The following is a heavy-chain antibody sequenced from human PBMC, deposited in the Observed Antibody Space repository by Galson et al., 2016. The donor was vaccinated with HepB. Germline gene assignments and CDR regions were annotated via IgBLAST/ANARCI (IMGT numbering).Heavy chain of an antibody. CDR1: GYTFTDYG. J-gene: IGHJ6*02. CDR3: ARGYYGSGSYYYFFYGMDV. D-gene: IGHD3-10*01. V-gene: IGHV1-18*01. CDR2: ISTYKGDT. Sequence: CQASGYTFTDYGISWVRQAPGQGLEWMGWISTYKGDTHYGQKVQARVTMTTDTSTSTAYMELRSLASDDTAVYHCARGYYGSGSYYYFFYGMDVWGQGTTVTVSS.